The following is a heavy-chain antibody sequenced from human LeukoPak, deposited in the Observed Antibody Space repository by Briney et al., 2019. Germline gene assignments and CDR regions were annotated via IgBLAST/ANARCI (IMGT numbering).Heavy chain of an antibody. Sequence: SETLSLTCTVSGGSISSYYWSWIRQPPGKGLEWIGYIYYSGSTNYNPSLKSRVTISVDTSKNQFSLKLSSVTAADTAVYYCARHYYDSSGYDYYFDYWGQGTLSPSPQ. J-gene: IGHJ4*02. CDR1: GGSISSYY. D-gene: IGHD3-22*01. CDR2: IYYSGST. V-gene: IGHV4-59*01. CDR3: ARHYYDSSGYDYYFDY.